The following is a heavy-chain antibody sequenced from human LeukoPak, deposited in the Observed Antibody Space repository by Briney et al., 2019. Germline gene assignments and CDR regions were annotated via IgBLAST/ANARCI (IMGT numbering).Heavy chain of an antibody. CDR1: GGSFSGYY. V-gene: IGHV4-34*01. D-gene: IGHD6-19*01. Sequence: PSETLSLTCAVYGGSFSGYYWSWIRQPPGKGLEWIGEINHSGSTNYNPSLKSRVTISVDKSKNQFSLRLTSVTAADTAVYYCARESSGCLVYWGQGTLVTVSS. CDR3: ARESSGCLVY. CDR2: INHSGST. J-gene: IGHJ4*02.